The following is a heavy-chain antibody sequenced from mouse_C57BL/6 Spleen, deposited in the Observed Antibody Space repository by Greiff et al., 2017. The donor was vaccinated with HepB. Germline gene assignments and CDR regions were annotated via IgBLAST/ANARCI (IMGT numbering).Heavy chain of an antibody. V-gene: IGHV1-26*01. CDR3: ARGIYYDFAWFAY. J-gene: IGHJ3*01. CDR1: GYTFTDYY. Sequence: EVQLQQSGPELVKPGASVKISCKASGYTFTDYYMNWVKQSHGKSLEWIGDINPNNGGTSYNQKFKGKDTLTVDKSSSTAYMELRSLTSEDSAVYYCARGIYYDFAWFAYWGQGTLVTVSA. CDR2: INPNNGGT. D-gene: IGHD2-4*01.